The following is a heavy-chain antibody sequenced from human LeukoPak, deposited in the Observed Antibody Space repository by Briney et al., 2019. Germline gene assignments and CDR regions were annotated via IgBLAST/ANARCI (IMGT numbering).Heavy chain of an antibody. D-gene: IGHD6-6*01. Sequence: SETLSLTCAVYGGAFSGYSWSWIRQPPGKGLEWIGEVDPNGTTNYNPSLKSRVTVSVDTSKNQFSLNLNSVTAADTAVYYCARGSEFVHHAFDIWGQGTMVTVSS. CDR3: ARGSEFVHHAFDI. CDR2: VDPNGTT. CDR1: GGAFSGYS. J-gene: IGHJ3*02. V-gene: IGHV4-34*01.